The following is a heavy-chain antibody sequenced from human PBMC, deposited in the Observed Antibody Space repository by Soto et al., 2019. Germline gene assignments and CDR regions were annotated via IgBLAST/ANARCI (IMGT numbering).Heavy chain of an antibody. D-gene: IGHD3-3*01. CDR2: IYYSGST. CDR1: GGSISSSSYY. CDR3: ARHVLRFLEWSENWFDP. V-gene: IGHV4-39*01. Sequence: SETLSLTCTVSGGSISSSSYYWGWIRQPPGKGLEWIGSIYYSGSTYYNPSLKSRVTISVDTSKNQFSLKLSSVTAADTAVYYCARHVLRFLEWSENWFDPWGQGTLVTVSS. J-gene: IGHJ5*02.